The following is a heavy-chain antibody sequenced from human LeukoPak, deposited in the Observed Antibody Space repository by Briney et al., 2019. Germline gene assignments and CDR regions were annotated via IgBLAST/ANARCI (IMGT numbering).Heavy chain of an antibody. CDR2: ISASGTGT. D-gene: IGHD6-19*01. V-gene: IGHV3-23*01. CDR3: AKVLRDSGWEYFFDY. Sequence: GGSLRLSCTASGFTFSTYAMTWVRQAPGKGLEWLSGISASGTGTYYADSVKGRFTISRDNSKNPLYLQMNSLGVDDTAVYYCAKVLRDSGWEYFFDYWGQGTLVTVSS. J-gene: IGHJ4*02. CDR1: GFTFSTYA.